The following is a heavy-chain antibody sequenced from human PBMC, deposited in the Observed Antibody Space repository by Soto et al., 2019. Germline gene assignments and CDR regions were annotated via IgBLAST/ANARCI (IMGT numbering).Heavy chain of an antibody. V-gene: IGHV3-66*01. J-gene: IGHJ4*02. D-gene: IGHD2-21*01. CDR3: AVRFPIADFGY. CDR2: IYSGGST. Sequence: GGSLRLSCAASGFTVSSNYMSWVRQAPGKGLEWVSVIYSGGSTYYADSVKGRFTISRDNSKNTLYLQMNSLRGEDTAVYYCAVRFPIADFGYWGQGTLVTVSS. CDR1: GFTVSSNY.